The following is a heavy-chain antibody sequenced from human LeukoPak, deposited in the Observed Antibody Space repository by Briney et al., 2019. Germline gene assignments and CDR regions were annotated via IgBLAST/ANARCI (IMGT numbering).Heavy chain of an antibody. CDR3: ARETWYGSSWPLEY. V-gene: IGHV3-30-3*01. J-gene: IGHJ4*02. D-gene: IGHD6-13*01. CDR2: ISYDGSNT. Sequence: PAGSLRLSCADSGFTLSRYAVHWVRQGPGTGLDWVAYISYDGSNTNYSYSVKGRSTISIDNSKNTLSLEMNILRVEDTAVYYCARETWYGSSWPLEYWGQGTLVTVSS. CDR1: GFTLSRYA.